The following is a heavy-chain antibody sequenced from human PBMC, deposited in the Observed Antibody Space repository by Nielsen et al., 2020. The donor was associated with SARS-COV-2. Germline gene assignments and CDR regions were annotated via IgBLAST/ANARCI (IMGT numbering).Heavy chain of an antibody. Sequence: ASVKVSCKASGYTFTSYGISWVRQAPGQGLEWMGWISAYNGNTNYAQKLQGRVTMTTDTSTSTAYMELRSLRSDDTAVYYCARVWGPESDYGMDVWGQGTTVTVSS. CDR1: GYTFTSYG. D-gene: IGHD3-10*01. J-gene: IGHJ6*02. V-gene: IGHV1-18*01. CDR3: ARVWGPESDYGMDV. CDR2: ISAYNGNT.